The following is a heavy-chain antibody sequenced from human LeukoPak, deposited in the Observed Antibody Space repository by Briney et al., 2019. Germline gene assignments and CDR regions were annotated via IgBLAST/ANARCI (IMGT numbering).Heavy chain of an antibody. V-gene: IGHV3-74*03. Sequence: GGSLRLSCAASGFTFSTYWMHWVRQAPGKGLVWVARIRPEGTTTAYADSVKGRLTISRDNAKNTLFLQMNSLSAEDTAVYYCARDLDWILFDYWGQGTLVTVSS. J-gene: IGHJ4*02. CDR3: ARDLDWILFDY. CDR1: GFTFSTYW. D-gene: IGHD3-9*01. CDR2: IRPEGTTT.